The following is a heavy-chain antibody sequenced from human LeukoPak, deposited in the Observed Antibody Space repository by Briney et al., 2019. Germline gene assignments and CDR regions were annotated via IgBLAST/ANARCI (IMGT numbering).Heavy chain of an antibody. CDR2: IYYSGST. CDR3: ARGVGGDSSGPNDY. V-gene: IGHV4-59*01. CDR1: GGSISRYY. Sequence: SETLSLTCTVSGGSISRYYWSCIRQPPRKGLEWVGYIYYSGSTNYNPSLKSRVTISVDTSKNQFSLKRSFVTAGDTAVYYCARGVGGDSSGPNDYGGQGTLVTVSS. D-gene: IGHD6-19*01. J-gene: IGHJ4*02.